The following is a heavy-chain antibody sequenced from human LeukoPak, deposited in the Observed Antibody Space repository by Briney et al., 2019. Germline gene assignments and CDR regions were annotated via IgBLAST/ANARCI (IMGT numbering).Heavy chain of an antibody. CDR3: ASPRITMIVVNGDAFDI. CDR2: IIPIFGTA. CDR1: GSTFSSYA. D-gene: IGHD3-22*01. Sequence: GASVKVSCKASGSTFSSYAISWVRQAPGQGLEWMGGIIPIFGTANYAQKFQGRVTITTDESTSTVYMELSSLRSEDTAVYYCASPRITMIVVNGDAFDIWGQGTMVTVSS. J-gene: IGHJ3*02. V-gene: IGHV1-69*05.